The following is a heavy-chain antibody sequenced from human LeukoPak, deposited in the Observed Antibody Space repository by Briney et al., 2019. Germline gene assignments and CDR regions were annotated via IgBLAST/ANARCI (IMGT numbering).Heavy chain of an antibody. Sequence: SETLSLTCAVYGGSFSGYYWNWIRQPPGKGLEWIGEINHSGSTNYNPSLKSRVTISVDTSKNQFSLKLSSVTAADTAVYYCARRPSGSYPIRYYYYMDVWGKGTTVTISS. CDR2: INHSGST. V-gene: IGHV4-34*01. CDR1: GGSFSGYY. D-gene: IGHD1-26*01. J-gene: IGHJ6*03. CDR3: ARRPSGSYPIRYYYYMDV.